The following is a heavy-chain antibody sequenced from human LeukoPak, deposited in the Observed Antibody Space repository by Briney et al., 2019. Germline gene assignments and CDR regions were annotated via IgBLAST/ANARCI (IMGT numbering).Heavy chain of an antibody. CDR3: ARGPSILRFLEWLLPRIDY. Sequence: GGSLRLSCAASGFTFSSYSMNWVRQAPGKGLERVSSISSSSSYIYYADSVKGRFTISRDNAKNSLYLQMNSLRAEDTAVYYCARGPSILRFLEWLLPRIDYWGQGTLVTVSS. V-gene: IGHV3-21*01. CDR1: GFTFSSYS. CDR2: ISSSSSYI. J-gene: IGHJ4*02. D-gene: IGHD3-3*01.